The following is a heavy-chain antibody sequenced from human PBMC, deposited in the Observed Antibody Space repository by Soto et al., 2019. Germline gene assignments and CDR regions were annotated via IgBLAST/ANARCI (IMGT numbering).Heavy chain of an antibody. D-gene: IGHD6-19*01. Sequence: SETLSLTCTVSGDSTSSTYWSWIRQPPGKGLEWIGYIYYSGSMYYNPSLKSRVTISVDTSKNQFSLKLSSVTAADTAVYYCARHSHDWNRVPGTDYFDYWGQGTLVTVS. CDR1: GDSTSSTY. V-gene: IGHV4-59*08. CDR2: IYYSGSM. J-gene: IGHJ4*02. CDR3: ARHSHDWNRVPGTDYFDY.